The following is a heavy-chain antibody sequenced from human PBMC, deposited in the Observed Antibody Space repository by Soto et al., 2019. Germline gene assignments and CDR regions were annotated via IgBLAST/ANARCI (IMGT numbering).Heavy chain of an antibody. D-gene: IGHD6-13*01. CDR1: GFTFSSYA. CDR2: ISGSGGST. J-gene: IGHJ3*02. CDR3: AKVGSYSSSPGGAFDI. Sequence: GGSLRLSCAASGFTFSSYAMSWVRQAPGKGLEWVSAISGSGGSTYYADSVKGRFTISRDNSKNTLYLQMNSLRAEDTAVYYCAKVGSYSSSPGGAFDIWGQGTMVTVS. V-gene: IGHV3-23*01.